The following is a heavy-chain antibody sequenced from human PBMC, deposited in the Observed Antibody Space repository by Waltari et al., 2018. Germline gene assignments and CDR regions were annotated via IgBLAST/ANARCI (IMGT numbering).Heavy chain of an antibody. CDR2: SKSKADGETT. V-gene: IGHV3-15*01. J-gene: IGHJ4*02. Sequence: EAQLVESGGGLVKPGGSLRPSCGASGITFSKAWMNWVRQAPWNGLEWVGRSKSKADGETTDYAAPVKGRFTISRDDSENMAYLQMNSLKTEDTAVYYCTTHATSGFWGQGTLVTVSS. CDR1: GITFSKAW. D-gene: IGHD5-12*01. CDR3: TTHATSGF.